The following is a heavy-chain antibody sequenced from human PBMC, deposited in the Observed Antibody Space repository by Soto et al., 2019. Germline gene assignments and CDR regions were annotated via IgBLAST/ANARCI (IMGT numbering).Heavy chain of an antibody. CDR2: IIPIFGTA. D-gene: IGHD5-18*01. Sequence: GASVKVSCKASGGTFSSYAISWVRQAPGQGLEWMGGIIPIFGTANYAQKFQGRVTITADESTSTAYMELSSLRSEDTAVYYCARGGGDRYSYGSGGTRSGAFDIWGQGTMVTVS. CDR1: GGTFSSYA. V-gene: IGHV1-69*13. CDR3: ARGGGDRYSYGSGGTRSGAFDI. J-gene: IGHJ3*02.